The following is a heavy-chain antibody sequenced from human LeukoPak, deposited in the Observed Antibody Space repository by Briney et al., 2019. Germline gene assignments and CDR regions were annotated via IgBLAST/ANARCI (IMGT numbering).Heavy chain of an antibody. J-gene: IGHJ6*02. CDR1: GFTVSSNY. V-gene: IGHV3-53*04. CDR3: VREINYDYGMDI. Sequence: PGGSLRLSCAASGFTVSSNYMSWVRQAPGKGLEWVSVIYSGGGTYYAASVKGRFTISRHNSQNTVSLQMNSLRPEDTAVYYCVREINYDYGMDIWGQGTTVTVSS. CDR2: IYSGGGT.